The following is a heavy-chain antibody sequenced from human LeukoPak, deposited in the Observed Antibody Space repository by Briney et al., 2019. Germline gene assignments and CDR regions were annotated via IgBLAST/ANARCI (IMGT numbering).Heavy chain of an antibody. D-gene: IGHD4-17*01. J-gene: IGHJ4*02. CDR2: IYPDDSDT. CDR3: ARQGDYGSGKNYFDY. Sequence: GESLKISCKGSGYSFTSYWIGWVRQMPGKGLEWMGIIYPDDSDTRYSPSSQGQVTMSADKSINTAYLQWSSLKASDTAMYYCARQGDYGSGKNYFDYWGQGALVTVSS. V-gene: IGHV5-51*01. CDR1: GYSFTSYW.